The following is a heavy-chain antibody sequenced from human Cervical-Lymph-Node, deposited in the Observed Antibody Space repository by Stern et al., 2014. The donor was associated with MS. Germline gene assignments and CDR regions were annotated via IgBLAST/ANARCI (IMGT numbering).Heavy chain of an antibody. CDR1: EYTHNNYL. V-gene: IGHV1-46*02. CDR2: INPSGAT. J-gene: IGHJ6*02. Sequence: VQLEESGSEVKKPGASVKVSCQASEYTHNNYLIHWVRQAPGQRPDWMGVINPSGATNYAQKVQDRVTMTTDASTSTFYMELSRLRSEDTAVYYCAVRYCSGGRCYSVPDVWGQGTTVIVSS. CDR3: AVRYCSGGRCYSVPDV. D-gene: IGHD2-15*01.